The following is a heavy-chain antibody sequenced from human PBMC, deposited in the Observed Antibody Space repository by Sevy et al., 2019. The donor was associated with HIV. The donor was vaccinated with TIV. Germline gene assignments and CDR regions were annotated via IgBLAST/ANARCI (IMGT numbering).Heavy chain of an antibody. D-gene: IGHD1-1*01. CDR2: IRSRKYNGTT. CDR1: GFTFPDDA. V-gene: IGHV3-49*04. J-gene: IGHJ4*02. CDR3: TRSTTTVY. Sequence: GGSLRLSCTASGFTFPDDALSWVRQAPGSGLEWLGFIRSRKYNGTTSYAVSVRGRFTISRDDSKSVAYLQMNSLKTADTGIYFCTRSTTTVYWGRGIQVTVSS.